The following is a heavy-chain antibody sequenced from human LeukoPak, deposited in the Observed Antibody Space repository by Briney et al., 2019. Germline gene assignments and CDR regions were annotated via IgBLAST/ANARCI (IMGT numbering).Heavy chain of an antibody. J-gene: IGHJ6*02. CDR2: IYSDGST. D-gene: IGHD2-2*01. CDR1: GFTVSSNY. CDR3: ARGCSSASCYGLDF. Sequence: GGSLRLSCAASGFTVSSNYMSWVRQAAGEGLECVSLIYSDGSTYYADSVRGRFTVSRDNSKNTLNLQMNSLRAEDTAFYYCARGCSSASCYGLDFWGQGTPVTVSS. V-gene: IGHV3-66*01.